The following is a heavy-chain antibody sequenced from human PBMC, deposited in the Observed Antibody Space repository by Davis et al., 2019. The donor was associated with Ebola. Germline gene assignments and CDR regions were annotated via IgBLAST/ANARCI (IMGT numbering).Heavy chain of an antibody. CDR2: IDPSDSYT. CDR3: ARHVGGWRQLAGVDY. D-gene: IGHD3-10*02. CDR1: GYDFPSYW. J-gene: IGHJ4*02. V-gene: IGHV5-10-1*01. Sequence: KVSCKSSGYDFPSYWITWVRQMPGKGLEWMGRIDPSDSYTNYNPSLEAHVTISVDKSTSTAYLQWSSLRASDIAMYYCARHVGGWRQLAGVDYWGQGTLVTVSS.